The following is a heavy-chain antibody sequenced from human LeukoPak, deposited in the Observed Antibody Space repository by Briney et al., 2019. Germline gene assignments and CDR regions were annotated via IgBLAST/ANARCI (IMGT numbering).Heavy chain of an antibody. Sequence: ASVKVSCKASGYTFTSYYMHWVRQAPGQGLEWMGIINPSGGSTSYAQKFQGRVTMTRGTSTSTVYMELSSLRSEDTAVYYCARDRVDCGGDCYGGYFDYWGQGTLVTVPS. CDR1: GYTFTSYY. D-gene: IGHD2-21*02. CDR3: ARDRVDCGGDCYGGYFDY. J-gene: IGHJ4*02. CDR2: INPSGGST. V-gene: IGHV1-46*01.